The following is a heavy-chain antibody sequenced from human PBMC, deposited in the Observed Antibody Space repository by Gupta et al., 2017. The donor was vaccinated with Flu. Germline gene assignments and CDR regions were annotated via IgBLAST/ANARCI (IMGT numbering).Heavy chain of an antibody. V-gene: IGHV3-11*01. D-gene: IGHD5-12*01. CDR2: ISRSGSTR. CDR3: ARDLHGYNAYWYFDL. Sequence: ARGNGLEWVSYISRSGSTRYYSDSVKGRLTISRDNANNSLYLQMNSLRAEDTAVYYCARDLHGYNAYWYFDLCCRGTLVTVSS. J-gene: IGHJ2*01.